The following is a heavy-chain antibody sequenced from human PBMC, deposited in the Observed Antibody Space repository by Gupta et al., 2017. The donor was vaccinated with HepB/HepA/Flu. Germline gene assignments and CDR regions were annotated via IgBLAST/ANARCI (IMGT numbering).Heavy chain of an antibody. V-gene: IGHV3-7*01. Sequence: EVQLVESGGGLVQPGGSLRLSCAASGFTFSSYWMSWVRQAPGKGLEWVANIKQDGSEKYYVDSVKGRFTISRDNAKNSLYLQMNSLRAEDTAVYYCARDSGLGGVEFDYWGQGTLVTVAS. CDR1: GFTFSSYW. D-gene: IGHD5-12*01. CDR2: IKQDGSEK. CDR3: ARDSGLGGVEFDY. J-gene: IGHJ4*02.